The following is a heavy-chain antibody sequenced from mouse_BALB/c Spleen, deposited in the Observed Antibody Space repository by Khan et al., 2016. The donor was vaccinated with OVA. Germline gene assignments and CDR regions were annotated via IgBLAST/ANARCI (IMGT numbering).Heavy chain of an antibody. D-gene: IGHD1-1*01. CDR3: ARLAYYYDSERFAY. CDR2: VSTGGGYT. V-gene: IGHV5-6*01. J-gene: IGHJ3*01. Sequence: VQLVESGGDLVKPGGSLKLSCAASGFTFSTYGMHWVRQTPDKGLEWVATVSTGGGYTYYPDRVKGRFTISRDNAKNTLYLQMSSLKSEDTAMFYCARLAYYYDSERFAYWGQGTPVTVSA. CDR1: GFTFSTYG.